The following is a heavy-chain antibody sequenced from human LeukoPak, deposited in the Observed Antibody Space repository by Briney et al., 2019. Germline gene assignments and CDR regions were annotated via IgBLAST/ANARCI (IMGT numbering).Heavy chain of an antibody. V-gene: IGHV3-48*01. CDR2: ISGSGGTI. CDR3: ARETILAVAGDF. CDR1: GFTFNDYD. Sequence: GGSLRLSCAASGFTFNDYDMHWVRQGSGKGLDWVAYISGSGGTIHYADSVRGRFTISRDNLKRSLYLQMNSLRADDTAVYYCARETILAVAGDFWGQGTLVTVSS. D-gene: IGHD6-19*01. J-gene: IGHJ4*02.